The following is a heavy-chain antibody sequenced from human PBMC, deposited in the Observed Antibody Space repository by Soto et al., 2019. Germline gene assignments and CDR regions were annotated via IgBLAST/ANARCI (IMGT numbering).Heavy chain of an antibody. J-gene: IGHJ4*02. V-gene: IGHV1-69*02. D-gene: IGHD5-12*01. CDR1: GGTFSSYT. Sequence: GASVKVSCKASGGTFSSYTISWVRQAPGQGLEWMGRIIPTLGIANYAQKFQGRVTITADKSTSTAYMELSSLRSEDTAVYYCARRSDYDFDYWGQGTLVTVSS. CDR3: ARRSDYDFDY. CDR2: IIPTLGIA.